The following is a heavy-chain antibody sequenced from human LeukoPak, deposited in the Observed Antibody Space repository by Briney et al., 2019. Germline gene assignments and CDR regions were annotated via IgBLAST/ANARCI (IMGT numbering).Heavy chain of an antibody. Sequence: ETLSLTCAVYGGSFSGYYWSWIRQPPGKGLEWIREINHSGSTNYNPSPKSRVTISVDTSKNQFSLKLSSVTAADTAVYYCATRLRWFDPWGQGTLVTVSS. J-gene: IGHJ5*02. CDR3: ATRLRWFDP. V-gene: IGHV4-34*01. D-gene: IGHD2-21*01. CDR2: INHSGST. CDR1: GGSFSGYY.